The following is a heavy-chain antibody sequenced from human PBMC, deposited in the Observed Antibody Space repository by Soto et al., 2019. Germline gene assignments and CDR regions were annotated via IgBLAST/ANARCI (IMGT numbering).Heavy chain of an antibody. CDR3: ARDIVLMVYAPAFDY. J-gene: IGHJ4*02. CDR2: IKQDGSEK. D-gene: IGHD2-8*01. CDR1: GCTFSSYW. V-gene: IGHV3-7*01. Sequence: EVQLVESGGGLVQPGGSLRLSCAASGCTFSSYWMSWVRQAPGKGLEWVANIKQDGSEKYYVDSVKGRFTISRDNAKNSLYLQMNSLRAEDTAVYYCARDIVLMVYAPAFDYWGQGTLVTVSS.